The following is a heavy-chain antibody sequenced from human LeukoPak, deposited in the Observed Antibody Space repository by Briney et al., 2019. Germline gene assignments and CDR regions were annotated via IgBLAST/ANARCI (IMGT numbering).Heavy chain of an antibody. CDR1: GFTVSSNY. V-gene: IGHV3-53*01. CDR2: IYSGGST. J-gene: IGHJ3*02. Sequence: GGSLRLSCAASGFTVSSNYMSWVRQAPGKGLEWVSVIYSGGSTYYADSVKGRFTISRDNSKNTLYLQMNSLRVEDTAVYYCARETYCSASSCTGGVFDIWGQGTMVTVSS. CDR3: ARETYCSASSCTGGVFDI. D-gene: IGHD2-15*01.